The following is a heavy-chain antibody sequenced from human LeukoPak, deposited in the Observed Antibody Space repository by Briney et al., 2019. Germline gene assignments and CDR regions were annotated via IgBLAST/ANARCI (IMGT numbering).Heavy chain of an antibody. D-gene: IGHD5-24*01. CDR2: IKQDGSEK. Sequence: PGGSLRLSCAASEFTFSIYWMNWVRQAPGKGLEWVASIKQDGSEKYYVDSVKGRFTTSRDNAKNSVYLQMNSLGADDTAVYYCARDFHGNYFDYWGQGTLVTVSS. CDR3: ARDFHGNYFDY. V-gene: IGHV3-7*04. CDR1: EFTFSIYW. J-gene: IGHJ4*02.